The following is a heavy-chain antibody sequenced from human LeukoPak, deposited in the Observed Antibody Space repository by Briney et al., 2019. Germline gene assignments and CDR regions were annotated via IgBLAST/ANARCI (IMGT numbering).Heavy chain of an antibody. Sequence: PGGSLRLSCAASGFTFSDYYMSWIRQAPGKGLEWVSYISSSGSTIYYADSVKGRFTISRDNAKNSLYLQMNSLRAEDTAVYYCASAGGWGVATTPYDYWGQGTLVTVSS. CDR1: GFTFSDYY. D-gene: IGHD5-12*01. V-gene: IGHV3-11*04. CDR3: ASAGGWGVATTPYDY. J-gene: IGHJ4*02. CDR2: ISSSGSTI.